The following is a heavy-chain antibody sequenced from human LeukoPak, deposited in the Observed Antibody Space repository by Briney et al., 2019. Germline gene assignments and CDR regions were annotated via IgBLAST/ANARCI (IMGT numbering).Heavy chain of an antibody. CDR3: ASPPYGYYYYYYMDV. V-gene: IGHV3-7*01. Sequence: GGSLRLSCAASGFTFSSYWMSWVRQAPGKELEWVANIKQDGSEKYYVDSVEGRFTISRDNAKNSLYLQMNSLRAEDTAVYYCASPPYGYYYYYYMDVWGKGTTVTVSS. CDR2: IKQDGSEK. CDR1: GFTFSSYW. D-gene: IGHD3-10*01. J-gene: IGHJ6*03.